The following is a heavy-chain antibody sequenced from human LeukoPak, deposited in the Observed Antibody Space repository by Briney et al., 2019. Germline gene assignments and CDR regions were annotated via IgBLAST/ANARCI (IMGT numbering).Heavy chain of an antibody. Sequence: GGSLRLSCAASGFTFSSYGMHWVRQAPGKGLEWVSAISGSGGRTYYADSVKGRFTISRDNSKNTLYLQMNSLRAEDTAVHYCAKAIWFGEDYYCGMDVWGKGTTVTVSS. J-gene: IGHJ6*04. V-gene: IGHV3-23*01. CDR1: GFTFSSYG. CDR2: ISGSGGRT. D-gene: IGHD3-10*01. CDR3: AKAIWFGEDYYCGMDV.